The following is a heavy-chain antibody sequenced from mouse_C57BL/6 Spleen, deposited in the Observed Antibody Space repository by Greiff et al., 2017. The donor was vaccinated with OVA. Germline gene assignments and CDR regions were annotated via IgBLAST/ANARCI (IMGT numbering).Heavy chain of an antibody. CDR3: ARGSNPDY. D-gene: IGHD2-5*01. Sequence: DVMLVESGGGLVKPGGSLKLSCAASGFTFSSYAMSWVRQTPEKRLEWVATISDGGSYTYYPDNVKGRFTISRDNAKNNLYLQMSHLKSEDTAMYYCARGSNPDYWGQGTTLTVSS. V-gene: IGHV5-4*03. J-gene: IGHJ2*01. CDR2: ISDGGSYT. CDR1: GFTFSSYA.